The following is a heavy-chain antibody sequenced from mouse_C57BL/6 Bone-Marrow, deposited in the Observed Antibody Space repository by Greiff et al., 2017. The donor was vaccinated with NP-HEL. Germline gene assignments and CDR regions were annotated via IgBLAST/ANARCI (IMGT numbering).Heavy chain of an antibody. Sequence: EVMLVESGGGLVKPGGSLKLSCAASGFTFSSYTMSWVRQTPEKRLEWVATISGGGGNTYYPDSVKGRFTISRANAKNTLYLQMSSLRSEDTALYYCARQGFRITTVVATNFDYWGQGTTLTVSS. CDR1: GFTFSSYT. CDR2: ISGGGGNT. J-gene: IGHJ2*01. D-gene: IGHD1-1*01. V-gene: IGHV5-9*01. CDR3: ARQGFRITTVVATNFDY.